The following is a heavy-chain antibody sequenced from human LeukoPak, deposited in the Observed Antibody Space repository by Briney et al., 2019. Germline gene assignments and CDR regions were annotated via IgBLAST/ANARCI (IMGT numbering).Heavy chain of an antibody. CDR3: ASSIAVAGTGFDY. V-gene: IGHV1-2*02. Sequence: ASVKVSCKASGYIFTNFGISWVRQAPGQGLEWMGWINPNSGGTNYAQKFQGRVTMTRDTSISTAYMELSRLRSDDTAVYYCASSIAVAGTGFDYWGQGTLVAVSS. D-gene: IGHD6-19*01. CDR1: GYIFTNFG. J-gene: IGHJ4*02. CDR2: INPNSGGT.